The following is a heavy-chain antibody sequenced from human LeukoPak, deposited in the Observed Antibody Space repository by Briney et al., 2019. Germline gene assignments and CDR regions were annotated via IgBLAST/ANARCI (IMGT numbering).Heavy chain of an antibody. CDR1: GYTFTGYY. Sequence: GASVKVSCKASGYTFTGYYMHWVRQAPGQGLEWMGWINPNSGGTNYAQKFQGRVTMTRDTSISTAYMELRRLRSDDTAVYYCARVPKKYSSSPPRGYGGQEPLVTVSS. CDR2: INPNSGGT. CDR3: ARVPKKYSSSPPRGY. V-gene: IGHV1-2*02. J-gene: IGHJ4*02. D-gene: IGHD6-6*01.